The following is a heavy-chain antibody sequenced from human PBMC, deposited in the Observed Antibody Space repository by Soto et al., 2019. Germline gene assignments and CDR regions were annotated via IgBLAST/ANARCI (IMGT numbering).Heavy chain of an antibody. CDR1: GYSFTSYW. V-gene: IGHV5-10-1*01. D-gene: IGHD6-13*01. CDR2: IDPSDSYT. J-gene: IGHJ6*02. Sequence: EVPLVQSGAEVKKPGESLRISCKGSGYSFTSYWISWVRQMPGKGLEWMGRIDPSDSYTNYSPSFQGHVTISADKSISTAYLKWISLKASDTAMYYCARRGKAAAGMGYYYGMDVWGQGTTVTVSS. CDR3: ARRGKAAAGMGYYYGMDV.